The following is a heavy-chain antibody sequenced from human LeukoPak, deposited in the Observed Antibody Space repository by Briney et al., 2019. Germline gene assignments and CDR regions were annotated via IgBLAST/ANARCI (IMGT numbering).Heavy chain of an antibody. CDR1: GFTFNNYY. CDR2: ISSSGSTV. Sequence: GGSLRLSCAASGFTFNNYYMSWIRQAPGKGLEWVSYISSSGSTVYYAGSVKGRFTISRDNAKNSLFLQMNSLRAEDTAVYYCAKEIDTSGYSPFDYWGQGTLVTVSS. D-gene: IGHD3-22*01. V-gene: IGHV3-11*04. J-gene: IGHJ4*02. CDR3: AKEIDTSGYSPFDY.